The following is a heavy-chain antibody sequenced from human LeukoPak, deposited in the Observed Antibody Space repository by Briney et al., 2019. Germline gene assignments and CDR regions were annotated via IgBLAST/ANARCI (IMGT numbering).Heavy chain of an antibody. Sequence: GGTLRLSCTASGFTFNDYTMTWVRQAPGKGLEWVSSITGDCNYIFYADSVKCRFTISRDNAQNSLFLELNSLRGEDTAVYYCARERNFYYYDYWGQGALVTVSS. CDR1: GFTFNDYT. V-gene: IGHV3-21*01. J-gene: IGHJ4*02. D-gene: IGHD3-3*01. CDR2: ITGDCNYI. CDR3: ARERNFYYYDY.